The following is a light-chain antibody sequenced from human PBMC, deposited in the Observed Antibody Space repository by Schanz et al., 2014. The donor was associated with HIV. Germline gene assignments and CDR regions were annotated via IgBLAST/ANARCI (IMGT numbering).Light chain of an antibody. J-gene: IGKJ1*01. CDR2: KAS. Sequence: DIQMTQSPSTLSASVGDRVTITCRASQSIRNWLAWYQQKPGKAPKLLIYKASNLESGVPLRFSGSGSGTDFTLTISRLEPEDFAVYYCQQYGSSLWTFGQGTKVEIK. CDR3: QQYGSSLWT. V-gene: IGKV1-5*03. CDR1: QSIRNW.